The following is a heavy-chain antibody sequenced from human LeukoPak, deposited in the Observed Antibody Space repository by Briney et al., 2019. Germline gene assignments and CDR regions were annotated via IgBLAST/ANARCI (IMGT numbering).Heavy chain of an antibody. CDR3: ARADIVVVPAAIRRQGWFDP. V-gene: IGHV4-59*12. D-gene: IGHD2-2*02. CDR2: IYYSGST. Sequence: SETLSLTCTVSGGSISSYYWSWIRQPPGKGLEWIGYIYYSGSTNYNPSLKSRVTISVDTSKNQFSLKLSSVTAADTAVYYCARADIVVVPAAIRRQGWFDPWGQGTLVTVSS. J-gene: IGHJ5*02. CDR1: GGSISSYY.